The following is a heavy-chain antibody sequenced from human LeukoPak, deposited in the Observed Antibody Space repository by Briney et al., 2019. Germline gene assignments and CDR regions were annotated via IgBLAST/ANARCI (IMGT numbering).Heavy chain of an antibody. CDR2: ISWNSGSI. CDR3: AKDFSYGSGSYFDY. J-gene: IGHJ4*02. Sequence: GGSLRLSCAASGFTFDDYAMHWDRQAPGKGLEWVSGISWNSGSIGYADSVKGRFTISRDNAKNSLYLQMNSLRAEDTALYYCAKDFSYGSGSYFDYWGQGTLVTVSS. V-gene: IGHV3-9*01. CDR1: GFTFDDYA. D-gene: IGHD3-10*01.